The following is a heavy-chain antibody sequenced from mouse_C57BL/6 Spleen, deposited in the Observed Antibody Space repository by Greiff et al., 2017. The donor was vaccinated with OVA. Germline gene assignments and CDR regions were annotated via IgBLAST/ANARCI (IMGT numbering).Heavy chain of an antibody. J-gene: IGHJ3*01. V-gene: IGHV1-69*01. Sequence: VQLQQPGAELVMPGASVKLSCKASGYTFTSYWMHWVKQRPGQGLEWIGEIDPSDSYTNYNQKFKGKSTLTLDKSSSTAYMQLSSLTSEDSAVYYCALYYDYDTWFAYWGQGTLVTVSA. CDR3: ALYYDYDTWFAY. CDR1: GYTFTSYW. CDR2: IDPSDSYT. D-gene: IGHD2-4*01.